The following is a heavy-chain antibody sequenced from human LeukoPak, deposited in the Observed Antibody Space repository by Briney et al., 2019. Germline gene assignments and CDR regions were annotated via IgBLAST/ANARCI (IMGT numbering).Heavy chain of an antibody. Sequence: GGSPRLSCVASGFIFRNYWMSWVRQAPGKGLEWVANINHDGGDKNYVDSVKGRFTISRDNAKSSLYLQMNSLRVEDTAVYYCAITGGPTVTAFDLWGQGILVTVSS. CDR1: GFIFRNYW. V-gene: IGHV3-7*02. CDR2: INHDGGDK. CDR3: AITGGPTVTAFDL. D-gene: IGHD4-17*01. J-gene: IGHJ4*02.